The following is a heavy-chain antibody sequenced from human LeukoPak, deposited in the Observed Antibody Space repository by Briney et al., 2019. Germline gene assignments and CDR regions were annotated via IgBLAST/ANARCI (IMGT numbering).Heavy chain of an antibody. V-gene: IGHV4-34*01. J-gene: IGHJ4*02. D-gene: IGHD3-22*01. CDR1: CGSFSGYY. CDR2: ISHSGVP. CDR3: ARSQTYYYDSSGYFDY. Sequence: SETLSLTCAVYCGSFSGYYWSWIRQPPGKGLEWIGDISHSGVPSYNPSLKSRVTMSVDTSKNQFSLKLSSVTAADTAVYYCARSQTYYYDSSGYFDYWGQGTLVTVSS.